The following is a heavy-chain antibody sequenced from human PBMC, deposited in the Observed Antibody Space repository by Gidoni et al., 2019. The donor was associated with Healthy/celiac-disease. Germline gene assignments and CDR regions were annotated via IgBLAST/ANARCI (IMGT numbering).Heavy chain of an antibody. J-gene: IGHJ6*02. CDR1: GGSIRRGGYY. D-gene: IGHD4-17*01. CDR2: IYYSGST. CDR3: ARGGATVTFYYYYGMDV. V-gene: IGHV4-31*03. Sequence: QLQLQESGPGLVKPSQTLSLTCPVSGGSIRRGGYYWSWIRQHPGKGLAWIGYIYYSGSTYYNPSLKSRVTISVDTSKNQFSLKLSSVTAADTAVYYCARGGATVTFYYYYGMDVWGQGTTVTVSS.